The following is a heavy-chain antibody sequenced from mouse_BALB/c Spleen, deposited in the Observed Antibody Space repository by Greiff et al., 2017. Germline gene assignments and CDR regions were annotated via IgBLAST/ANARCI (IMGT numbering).Heavy chain of an antibody. V-gene: IGHV1S135*01. CDR3: ARSRGNDHYYAMDY. Sequence: VQLQQSGPELMKPGASVKISCKASGYSFTSYYMHWVKQSHGKSLEWIGYIDPFNGGTSYNQKFKGKATLTVDKSSSTAYMHLSSLTSEDSAVYYCARSRGNDHYYAMDYWGQGTSVTVSS. J-gene: IGHJ4*01. CDR2: IDPFNGGT. D-gene: IGHD2-2*01. CDR1: GYSFTSYY.